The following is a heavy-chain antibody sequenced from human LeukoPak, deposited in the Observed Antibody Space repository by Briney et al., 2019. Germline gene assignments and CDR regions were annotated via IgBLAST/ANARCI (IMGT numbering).Heavy chain of an antibody. CDR1: GGSFSCYY. Sequence: SETLSLTCAVYGGSFSCYYWSWIRQPPGKGLEWIGEINHSGSTNYNPSLKSRVTISVDTSKNQFSLKLSSVTAADTAVYYCARVQGTTGTTSRIFDYWGQGTLVTVSS. CDR3: ARVQGTTGTTSRIFDY. CDR2: INHSGST. D-gene: IGHD1-1*01. V-gene: IGHV4-34*01. J-gene: IGHJ4*02.